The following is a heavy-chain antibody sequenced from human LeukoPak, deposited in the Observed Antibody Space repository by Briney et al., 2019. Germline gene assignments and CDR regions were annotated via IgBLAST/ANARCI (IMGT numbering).Heavy chain of an antibody. CDR2: IKQDGSEK. Sequence: GGSLRLSCAASGFTFSSYWMSWVRQAPGKGLEWVANIKQDGSEKYYVDSVKGRFTISRDNAKNSLYLQINSLRAEDTAVYYCARVPPASNYYGSGSYYNPDYWYFDLWGRGTLVTVSS. J-gene: IGHJ2*01. CDR1: GFTFSSYW. D-gene: IGHD3-10*01. CDR3: ARVPPASNYYGSGSYYNPDYWYFDL. V-gene: IGHV3-7*01.